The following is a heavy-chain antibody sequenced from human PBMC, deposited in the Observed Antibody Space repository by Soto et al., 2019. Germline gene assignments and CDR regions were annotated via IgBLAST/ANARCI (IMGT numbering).Heavy chain of an antibody. V-gene: IGHV3-30-3*01. Sequence: GGSLRLSCAASGFTFSSYAMHWVRQAPGKGLEWVAVISYDGSNKYYADSVKGRFTISRDNSKNTLYLQMNSLRAEDTAVYYCARDEGQLWLPVYYDSSGYEGYGYFDYWGQGTLVTVSS. J-gene: IGHJ4*02. CDR1: GFTFSSYA. CDR3: ARDEGQLWLPVYYDSSGYEGYGYFDY. D-gene: IGHD3-22*01. CDR2: ISYDGSNK.